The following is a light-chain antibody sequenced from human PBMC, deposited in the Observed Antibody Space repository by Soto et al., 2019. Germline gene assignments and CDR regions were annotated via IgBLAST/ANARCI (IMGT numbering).Light chain of an antibody. CDR1: QSVSKY. V-gene: IGKV3-11*01. Sequence: EIVLTQSPATLSLSPGERATLSCRASQSVSKYLAWYQQKPGQAPRLLIHDASNRATGIPARFSGSGSGTDFTVTISSLEPDGFGVSYCQQRSNWPQITFGGGTKVEIK. J-gene: IGKJ4*01. CDR3: QQRSNWPQIT. CDR2: DAS.